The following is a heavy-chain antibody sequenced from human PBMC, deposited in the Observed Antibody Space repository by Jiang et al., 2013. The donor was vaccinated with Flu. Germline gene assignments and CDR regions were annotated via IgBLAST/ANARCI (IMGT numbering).Heavy chain of an antibody. CDR3: AKDSGSWPVDAFDI. J-gene: IGHJ3*02. CDR2: LSGTGGST. V-gene: IGHV3-23*01. CDR1: GFTFSSSA. D-gene: IGHD6-13*01. Sequence: PGGSLRLSCAASGFTFSSSAMSWVRQASGKGLEWVSSLSGTGGSTYYSDSVKGRFTISRDNSKKTLYLEMNSLRAEDTAVYYCAKDSGSWPVDAFDIWGQGTLVTVS.